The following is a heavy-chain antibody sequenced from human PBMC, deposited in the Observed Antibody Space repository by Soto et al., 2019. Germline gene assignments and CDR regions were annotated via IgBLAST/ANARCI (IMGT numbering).Heavy chain of an antibody. D-gene: IGHD3-10*01. Sequence: RTCTVSGGSISSYYWSWIRQPPGKGLEWSGYIYYSGSTNYNPSLKSRVTISVDTSKKQFSLKLSSVTAADTAVYYCARVRGVRGYNWFDPWGQRTLVTVSS. CDR2: IYYSGST. V-gene: IGHV4-59*01. CDR1: GGSISSYY. J-gene: IGHJ5*02. CDR3: ARVRGVRGYNWFDP.